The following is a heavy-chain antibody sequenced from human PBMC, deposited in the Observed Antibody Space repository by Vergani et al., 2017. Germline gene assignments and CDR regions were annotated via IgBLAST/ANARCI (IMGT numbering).Heavy chain of an antibody. CDR1: GFTFSSYA. Sequence: QLVESGGGVVQPGRSLRLSCAASGFTFSSYAMHWVRQAPRKGLEWVAVISNDGSNKYYADSVKGRFTISRDNSKNTLYLQMNSLRAEDTAVYYCARDHSAMFTGGEANFDYWGQGTLVTVSS. V-gene: IGHV3-30-3*01. D-gene: IGHD5-18*01. CDR3: ARDHSAMFTGGEANFDY. CDR2: ISNDGSNK. J-gene: IGHJ4*02.